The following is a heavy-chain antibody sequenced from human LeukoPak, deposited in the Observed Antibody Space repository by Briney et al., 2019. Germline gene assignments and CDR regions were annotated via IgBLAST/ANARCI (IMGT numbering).Heavy chain of an antibody. CDR2: IYHSGST. D-gene: IGHD5-24*01. V-gene: IGHV4-4*02. J-gene: IGHJ3*02. CDR3: ARDRDGYRDAFDI. Sequence: PSETLSLTCAVSGGSISSSNWWSWVRQPPGKGLEWIGEIYHSGSTNYNPSLKSRVTISVDTSKNQFSLKLSSVTAADTAVYYCARDRDGYRDAFDIWGQGTIVTVSS. CDR1: GGSISSSNW.